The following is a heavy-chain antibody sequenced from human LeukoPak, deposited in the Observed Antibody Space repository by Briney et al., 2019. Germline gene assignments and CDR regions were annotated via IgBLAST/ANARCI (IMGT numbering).Heavy chain of an antibody. Sequence: ASAKVSCKASGYTFTGYYMHWVRQAPGQGLEWMGWINPNSGGTNYAQKFQGRVTMTRDTSTNTAYMELSRLRSDDTAVYYCARERRSISFDYWGQGTLVTVSS. CDR3: ARERRSISFDY. V-gene: IGHV1-2*02. CDR1: GYTFTGYY. CDR2: INPNSGGT. J-gene: IGHJ4*02.